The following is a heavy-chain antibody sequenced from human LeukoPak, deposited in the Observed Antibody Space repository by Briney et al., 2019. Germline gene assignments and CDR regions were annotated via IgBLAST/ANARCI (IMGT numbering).Heavy chain of an antibody. Sequence: AGSLRLTCVGTGFIFSNAWMSWVRQAPGQGQEWVGRIKTETDGGTTDYAAPVKGRFTISRDDSKNTLYLQMNSLKTEDTAVYYCTTPQLWLRGALGYWGQGTLVTVTS. D-gene: IGHD5-18*01. CDR1: GFIFSNAW. J-gene: IGHJ4*02. V-gene: IGHV3-15*01. CDR2: IKTETDGGTT. CDR3: TTPQLWLRGALGY.